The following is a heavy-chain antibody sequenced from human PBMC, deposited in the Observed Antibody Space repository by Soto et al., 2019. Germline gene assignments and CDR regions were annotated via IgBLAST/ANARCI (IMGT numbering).Heavy chain of an antibody. CDR2: ASFDGSNK. CDR1: EFTLSSYA. CDR3: AKQMLRGNSGWRSAHDY. Sequence: QVQLVESGGGVVQPGRSLRLSCAASEFTLSSYAMHWVRQAPGKGLEWVAVASFDGSNKYYADSVKGRFTISRDNSKRTLYLQMNSLRADDTAVYYCAKQMLRGNSGWRSAHDYWGQGTLVTVSS. D-gene: IGHD6-19*01. J-gene: IGHJ4*02. V-gene: IGHV3-30*18.